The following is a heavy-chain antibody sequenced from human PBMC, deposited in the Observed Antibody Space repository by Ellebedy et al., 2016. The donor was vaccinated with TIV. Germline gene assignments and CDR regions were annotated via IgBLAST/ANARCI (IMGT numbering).Heavy chain of an antibody. CDR1: GDSISSRNLY. J-gene: IGHJ4*02. Sequence: MPSETLSLTCTVSGDSISSRNLYWGWIRQAPGKGLQWIGSIYSSWTTYYNPSLESRVTMSINTSKNQFSLKLTSVTAADTAVDYCASTLTITIFLYWGQGTPVTVSS. CDR2: IYSSWTT. CDR3: ASTLTITIFLY. D-gene: IGHD3-10*02. V-gene: IGHV4-39*07.